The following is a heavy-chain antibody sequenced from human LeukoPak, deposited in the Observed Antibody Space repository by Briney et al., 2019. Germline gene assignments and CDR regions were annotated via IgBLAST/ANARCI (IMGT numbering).Heavy chain of an antibody. CDR3: ARGVDFWSGYYLYP. CDR1: GGSISNNDHF. D-gene: IGHD3-3*01. J-gene: IGHJ5*02. CDR2: IYNSGTT. Sequence: SETLSLTCAVSGGSISNNDHFWNWIRQPPGKGLEWIGYIYNSGTTYYNPSLESRVTISVDRSRNQFSLKLNSVTAADTAVYYCARGVDFWSGYYLYPWGQGTLVTVSS. V-gene: IGHV4-30-2*01.